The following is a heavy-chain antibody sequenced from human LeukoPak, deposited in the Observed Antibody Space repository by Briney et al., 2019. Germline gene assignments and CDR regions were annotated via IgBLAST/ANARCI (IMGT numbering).Heavy chain of an antibody. CDR1: GFTFSSYG. Sequence: PGRSLRLSCAASGFTFSSYGMHWVRQAPGKGLEWVAVISYDGSNKYYADSVKGRFTISRDNSKNTLYLQMNSLRAEDTAVYYCATLIVGATPSDYWGQGTLVTVSS. V-gene: IGHV3-30*03. D-gene: IGHD1-26*01. CDR2: ISYDGSNK. J-gene: IGHJ4*02. CDR3: ATLIVGATPSDY.